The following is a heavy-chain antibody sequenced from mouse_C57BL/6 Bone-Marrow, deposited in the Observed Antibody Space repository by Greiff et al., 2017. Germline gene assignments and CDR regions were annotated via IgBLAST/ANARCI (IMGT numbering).Heavy chain of an antibody. Sequence: EVKLMESGAELVRPGASVKLSCPASGFNIKDYYMHWVKQRPEQGLEWIGRIDPEDGDTEYAPKFQGTATMTADTSSNTAYLQLSSLTSEDTAVYYCTTPRGITTRYFDVWGTGTTVTVSS. D-gene: IGHD1-1*01. CDR2: IDPEDGDT. CDR3: TTPRGITTRYFDV. CDR1: GFNIKDYY. V-gene: IGHV14-1*01. J-gene: IGHJ1*03.